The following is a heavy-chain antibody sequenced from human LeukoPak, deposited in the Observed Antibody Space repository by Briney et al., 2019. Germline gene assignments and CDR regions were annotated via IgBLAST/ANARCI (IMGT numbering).Heavy chain of an antibody. J-gene: IGHJ4*02. CDR2: ISAYNGNT. CDR3: ARDQTWDGGSCYSGCPFDY. V-gene: IGHV1-18*01. CDR1: GYTFTSYG. D-gene: IGHD2-15*01. Sequence: GASVKVSCKASGYTFTSYGISWVRQAPGQGLEWMGWISAYNGNTNYAQKLQGRVTMNTDTSTSTAYMELRSLRSDDTAVYYCARDQTWDGGSCYSGCPFDYWGQGTLVTVSS.